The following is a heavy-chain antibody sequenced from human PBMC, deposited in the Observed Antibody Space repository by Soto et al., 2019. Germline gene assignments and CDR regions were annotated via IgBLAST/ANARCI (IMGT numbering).Heavy chain of an antibody. CDR3: ARRQGGTYIDVFDF. J-gene: IGHJ3*01. D-gene: IGHD1-26*01. CDR2: IYYSGST. V-gene: IGHV4-39*01. CDR1: GGSISSSGYY. Sequence: SETLSLTCNVSGGSISSSGYYWGWIRQPPGKGLEWIGSIYYSGSTYHNPSLKSRVTISVDTSKNQFSLELSSVTAADTAVYFCARRQGGTYIDVFDFWGQGTMVTVSS.